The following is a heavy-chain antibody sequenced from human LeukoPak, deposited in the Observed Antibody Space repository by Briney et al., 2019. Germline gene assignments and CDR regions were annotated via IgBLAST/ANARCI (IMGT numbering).Heavy chain of an antibody. J-gene: IGHJ4*02. CDR2: ISYDGSNK. V-gene: IGHV3-30*03. CDR1: GFTFSSYG. Sequence: GGSLRLSCAASGFTFSSYGMHWVRQAPGKGLEWVAVISYDGSNKYYADSVKGRFTISRDSSKNTVYLQMNSLRAEDTAVYYCATRSPALDYWGQGTLVTVSS. CDR3: ATRSPALDY. D-gene: IGHD2-2*01.